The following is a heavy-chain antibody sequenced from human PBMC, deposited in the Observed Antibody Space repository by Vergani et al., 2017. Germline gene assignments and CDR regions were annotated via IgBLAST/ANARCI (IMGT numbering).Heavy chain of an antibody. V-gene: IGHV4-39*01. D-gene: IGHD5-24*01. J-gene: IGHJ4*02. Sequence: QLQLQESGPGLVKPSETLSLTCTVSGGSISSSSYYWGWIRQPPGKGLEWIGSIYYSGSTYYNPSLKSRVTISVDTSKNQFSLKLSSVTAADTAVYYCARHKSLVDGYIAVGYFDYWGQGTLVTVSS. CDR2: IYYSGST. CDR3: ARHKSLVDGYIAVGYFDY. CDR1: GGSISSSSYY.